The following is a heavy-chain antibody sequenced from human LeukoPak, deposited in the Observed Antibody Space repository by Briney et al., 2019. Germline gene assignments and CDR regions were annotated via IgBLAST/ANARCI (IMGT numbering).Heavy chain of an antibody. D-gene: IGHD2-8*01. CDR3: ARDPVLTHWYFDL. CDR2: ISAYNGNT. J-gene: IGHJ2*01. CDR1: GYTFTSYG. V-gene: IGHV1-18*01. Sequence: ASVKVSCKAAGYTFTSYGISWVRQAPGQGLEWMGWISAYNGNTNYAQKLQGRVTMTTETSTSTAYMELRSLRSDDTAVYYCARDPVLTHWYFDLWGRGTLVTVSS.